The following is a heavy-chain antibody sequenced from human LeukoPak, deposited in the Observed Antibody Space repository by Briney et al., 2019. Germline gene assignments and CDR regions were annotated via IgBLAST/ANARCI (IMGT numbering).Heavy chain of an antibody. Sequence: PSETLSLTCTVSGGSISSSSYYWGWIRQPPGKGLEWIGSIYYSGSTYYNPSLKSRVTISVDTSKNQFSLKLSSVTAADTAVYYCARGDVTAAAAVSFDYWGQGTLVTVSS. V-gene: IGHV4-39*01. J-gene: IGHJ4*02. CDR2: IYYSGST. CDR3: ARGDVTAAAAVSFDY. CDR1: GGSISSSSYY. D-gene: IGHD6-13*01.